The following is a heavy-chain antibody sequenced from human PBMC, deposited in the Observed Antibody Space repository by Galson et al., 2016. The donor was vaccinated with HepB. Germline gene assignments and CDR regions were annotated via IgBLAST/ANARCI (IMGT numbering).Heavy chain of an antibody. Sequence: SVKVSCKASGYTFTTSGISWVRQATGQGLEWMGWMNPNSGNTGYAQKFQGRATMTRNTSISTADMELGSLRSQDTAVYYCARGPAGNFWSGCYLEHWGQGTLVTVSS. V-gene: IGHV1-8*02. CDR2: MNPNSGNT. CDR1: GYTFTTSG. D-gene: IGHD3-3*01. CDR3: ARGPAGNFWSGCYLEH. J-gene: IGHJ4*02.